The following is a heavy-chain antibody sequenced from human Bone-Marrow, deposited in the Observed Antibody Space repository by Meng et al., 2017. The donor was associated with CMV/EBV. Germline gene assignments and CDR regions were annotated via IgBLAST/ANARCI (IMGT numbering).Heavy chain of an antibody. CDR1: GFTFSSYN. CDR2: ISAGGSYI. D-gene: IGHD3-22*01. V-gene: IGHV3-21*06. Sequence: GGSLRLSCAASGFTFSSYNMNWVRQAPGKGLEWVSYISAGGSYISYADSVKGRFTISRDDAKNLLFLRMNSLRVEDTAVYYCARDLGGYNDYWGQGTLVTVSS. CDR3: ARDLGGYNDY. J-gene: IGHJ4*02.